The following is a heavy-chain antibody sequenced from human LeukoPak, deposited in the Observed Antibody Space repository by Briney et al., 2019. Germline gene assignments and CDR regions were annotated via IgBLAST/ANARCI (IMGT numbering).Heavy chain of an antibody. CDR2: IKSKTSGGTT. CDR1: GFTFINAW. Sequence: GGSLRLSCTASGFTFINAWMTWVRQAPGKGLEWVGRIKSKTSGGTTDYAAPVNGRFTISRDNSKNTLYLQMNSLRAEDTAVYYCARDGGLVTLYYGMDVWGQGTTVTVSS. V-gene: IGHV3-15*01. CDR3: ARDGGLVTLYYGMDV. D-gene: IGHD6-19*01. J-gene: IGHJ6*02.